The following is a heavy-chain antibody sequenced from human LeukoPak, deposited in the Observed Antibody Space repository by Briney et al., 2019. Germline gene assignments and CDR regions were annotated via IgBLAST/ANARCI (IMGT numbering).Heavy chain of an antibody. CDR1: GGTFSSYA. V-gene: IGHV1-69*06. D-gene: IGHD3-3*01. J-gene: IGHJ4*02. CDR3: ARESAYDFWSGSHYYFDY. Sequence: ASVKVSCKASGGTFSSYAISWVRQAPGQGLEWMGGIIPIFGTANYAQKFQGRVTITADKSTSTAYMELSSLRSEDTAVYYCARESAYDFWSGSHYYFDYWGQGTLVAVSS. CDR2: IIPIFGTA.